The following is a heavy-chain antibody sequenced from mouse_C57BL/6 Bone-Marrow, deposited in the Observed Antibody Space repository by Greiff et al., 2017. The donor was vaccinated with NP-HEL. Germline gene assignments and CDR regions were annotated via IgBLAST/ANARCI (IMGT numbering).Heavy chain of an antibody. J-gene: IGHJ3*01. CDR2: IWSGGST. D-gene: IGHD1-1*02. CDR1: GFSLTSYG. V-gene: IGHV2-2*01. Sequence: QVQLQQSGPGLVQPSQSLSITCTVSGFSLTSYGVHWVRQSPGKGLEWLGVIWSGGSTDYNAAFISRLSISKDNSKSQVFFKMNNLQADDTAIYYCARMWYRFAYWGQGTLVTVSA. CDR3: ARMWYRFAY.